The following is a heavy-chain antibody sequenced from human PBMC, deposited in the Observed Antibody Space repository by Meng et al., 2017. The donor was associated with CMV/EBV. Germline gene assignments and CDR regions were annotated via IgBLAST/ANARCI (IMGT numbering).Heavy chain of an antibody. V-gene: IGHV1-2*02. CDR3: ARGWIQLWLMGY. D-gene: IGHD5-18*01. CDR1: GYSFSDYY. J-gene: IGHJ4*02. Sequence: ASVKVSCKASGYSFSDYYMHWVRQAPGQGLEWMGWINPNSGGTNYAQKFQGRVTMTRDTSISTAYMELSRLRSDDTAVYYCARGWIQLWLMGYWGQGTLVTVS. CDR2: INPNSGGT.